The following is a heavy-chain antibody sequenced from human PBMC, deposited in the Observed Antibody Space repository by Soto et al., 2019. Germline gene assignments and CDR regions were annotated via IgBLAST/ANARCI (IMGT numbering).Heavy chain of an antibody. V-gene: IGHV3-48*02. J-gene: IGHJ4*02. Sequence: VGSLRLSCAASGFTFSSYGMNWVRQAPGKGLEWVSYISSSSSTIYYEDFVKGPFTISRDNAKNSPYLQMNSLRDEDTAVYYCARVFRGSGSYYIEYWGQGTLVTVSS. D-gene: IGHD3-10*01. CDR1: GFTFSSYG. CDR3: ARVFRGSGSYYIEY. CDR2: ISSSSSTI.